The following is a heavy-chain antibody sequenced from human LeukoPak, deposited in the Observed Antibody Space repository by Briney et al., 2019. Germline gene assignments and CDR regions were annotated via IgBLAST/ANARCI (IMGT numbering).Heavy chain of an antibody. CDR2: MNPHSGNT. CDR3: ARGSVTMVRGVIMRGNWFDP. Sequence: GASVKVSCKASGDTFTSHDFNWVRQATGQGLEWMGGMNPHSGNTGYAQKFLGRVTMTRNTSISTAYMELSSLRTEDTAVYFCARGSVTMVRGVIMRGNWFDPWGQGTLVTVSS. D-gene: IGHD3-10*01. V-gene: IGHV1-8*01. J-gene: IGHJ5*02. CDR1: GDTFTSHD.